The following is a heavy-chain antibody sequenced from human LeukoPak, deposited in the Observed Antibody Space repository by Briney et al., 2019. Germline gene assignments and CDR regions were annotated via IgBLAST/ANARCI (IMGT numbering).Heavy chain of an antibody. CDR2: IYNSGST. Sequence: SETLSLTCTVSGGSISIYYWSWIRQPAGKGLEWIGRIYNSGSTNYNPSLKSRVTMSVDTSKNQFSLKLSSVTAADTAVYYCARGAYYDTLTGYYTGSFDIWGQGTMVTVSS. CDR3: ARGAYYDTLTGYYTGSFDI. J-gene: IGHJ3*02. V-gene: IGHV4-4*07. D-gene: IGHD3-9*01. CDR1: GGSISIYY.